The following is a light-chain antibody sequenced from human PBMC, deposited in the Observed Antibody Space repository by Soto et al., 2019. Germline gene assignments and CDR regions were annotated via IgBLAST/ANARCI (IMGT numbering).Light chain of an antibody. V-gene: IGKV3-15*01. J-gene: IGKJ4*01. CDR2: GAS. Sequence: EIVMTQSPATLSVSPGERATLSCRASQSVSSILAWYQQKPGQAPRLLIYGASTRATGIPARFSGSGSGTEFTLTISSLQSEDFAVHYCQQYNNWPPLTFGGGTKVEIK. CDR3: QQYNNWPPLT. CDR1: QSVSSI.